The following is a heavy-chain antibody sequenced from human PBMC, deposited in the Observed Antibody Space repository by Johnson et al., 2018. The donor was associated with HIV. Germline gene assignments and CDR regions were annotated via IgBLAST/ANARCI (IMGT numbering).Heavy chain of an antibody. V-gene: IGHV3-72*01. CDR3: ASGYGVYATSFDV. CDR2: ARNEANSYTI. Sequence: EVQLMESGGGLVQPGGSLRLSCAASGFTFSSYAMHWVRQAPGRGLEWLGRARNEANSYTIEYAASVRGRFSISRDHSKNSVFLQMNSLKTEDTAVYYCASGYGVYATSFDVWGQGTVVAVSS. D-gene: IGHD5/OR15-5a*01. CDR1: GFTFSSYA. J-gene: IGHJ3*01.